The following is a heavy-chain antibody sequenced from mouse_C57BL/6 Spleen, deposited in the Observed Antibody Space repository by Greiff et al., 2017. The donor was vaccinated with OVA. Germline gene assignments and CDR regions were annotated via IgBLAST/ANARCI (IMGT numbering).Heavy chain of an antibody. D-gene: IGHD1-1*01. J-gene: IGHJ1*03. V-gene: IGHV1-85*01. CDR3: ARLTTVVKGYFGV. CDR2: IYPRDGST. CDR1: GYTFTSYD. Sequence: VQLQQSGPELVKPGASVKLSCKASGYTFTSYDINWAKQRPGQGLEWIGWIYPRDGSTKYNEKFKGKATLTVDTSSSTAYMELHSLTSEDSAVYFCARLTTVVKGYFGVWGTGTTVTVAS.